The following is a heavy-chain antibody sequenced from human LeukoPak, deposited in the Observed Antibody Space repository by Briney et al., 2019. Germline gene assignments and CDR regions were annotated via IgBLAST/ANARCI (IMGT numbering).Heavy chain of an antibody. D-gene: IGHD5-18*01. CDR3: AGGLVLGDTAMGTPDYFDY. CDR1: GGSISSSSYY. CDR2: IYYSGST. V-gene: IGHV4-39*01. Sequence: PSETLSLTCTVSGGSISSSSYYWGWIRQPPGKGLEWIGSIYYSGSTYYNPSLKSRVTISVDTSKNQSSLKLSSVTAADTAVYYCAGGLVLGDTAMGTPDYFDYWGQGTLVTVSS. J-gene: IGHJ4*02.